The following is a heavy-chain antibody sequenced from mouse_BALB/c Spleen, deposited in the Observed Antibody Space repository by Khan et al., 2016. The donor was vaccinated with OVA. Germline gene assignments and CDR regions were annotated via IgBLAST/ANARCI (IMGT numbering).Heavy chain of an antibody. D-gene: IGHD2-4*01. V-gene: IGHV2-6-1*01. CDR2: IWSDGNT. J-gene: IGHJ4*01. CDR3: ARQPYYHYNILDY. Sequence: VKLLESGPGLAAPSQSLSITCTISGLSLTTYGVHWVRQPPGKGLEWLAVIWSDGNTNYNSALKSRLTITKDNSQSQVFLKMNSLQTDDTAIYFCARQPYYHYNILDYWGQGTSVTVSS. CDR1: GLSLTTYG.